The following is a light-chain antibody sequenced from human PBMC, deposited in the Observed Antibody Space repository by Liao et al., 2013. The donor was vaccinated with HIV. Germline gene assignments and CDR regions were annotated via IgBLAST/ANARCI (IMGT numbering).Light chain of an antibody. V-gene: IGLV3-21*01. Sequence: SYVLTQPPSVSVAPGKTARITCGGNNIGSQSVHWFQQKPGQAPVLVIYYDSERPSGIPERFSGSNSGNTATLTISGTQAMDEADYYCQAWDSSSACVFGGGTKLTVL. J-gene: IGLJ3*02. CDR1: NIGSQS. CDR2: YDS. CDR3: QAWDSSSACV.